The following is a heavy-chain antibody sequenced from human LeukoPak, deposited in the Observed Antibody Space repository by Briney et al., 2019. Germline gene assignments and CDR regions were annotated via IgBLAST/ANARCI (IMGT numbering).Heavy chain of an antibody. CDR2: ISDSGAST. CDR3: AKTIRLSGVTFYVMDV. D-gene: IGHD3-3*01. J-gene: IGHJ6*02. CDR1: GYTFGTYA. V-gene: IGHV3-23*01. Sequence: GGSLRLSCAASGYTFGTYAMTWVRQAPGKGLEWVSGISDSGASTNYADSVKGRFTISRDNSKNTLFLQMNSLRAEDTAIYYCAKTIRLSGVTFYVMDVWGRGTTVTVSS.